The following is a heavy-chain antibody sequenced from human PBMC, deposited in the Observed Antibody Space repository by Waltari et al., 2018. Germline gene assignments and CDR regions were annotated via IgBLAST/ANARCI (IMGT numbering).Heavy chain of an antibody. CDR2: IYYSGST. CDR3: AKDYGTGWPSKYYYGSGSYAFDI. CDR1: GGSISSYY. Sequence: QVQLQESGPGLVKPSETLSLTCTVSGGSISSYYWSWIRQPPGKGLEWIGYIYYSGSTNSNPSLKSRVTISVDTSKNQFSLKLSSVTAADTAVYYCAKDYGTGWPSKYYYGSGSYAFDIWGQGTMVTVSS. J-gene: IGHJ3*02. D-gene: IGHD3-10*01. V-gene: IGHV4-59*01.